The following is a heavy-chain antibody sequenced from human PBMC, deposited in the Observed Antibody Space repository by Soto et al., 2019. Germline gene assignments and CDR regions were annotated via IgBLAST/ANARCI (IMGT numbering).Heavy chain of an antibody. CDR2: ISSSSSYI. CDR3: ARDWYDILTSSGY. D-gene: IGHD3-9*01. V-gene: IGHV3-21*01. Sequence: LRLSCAASGFTFSSYSMNWVRQAPGKGLEWVSSISSSSSYIYYADSVKGRFTISRDNAKNSLYLQMNSLRAEDTAVYYCARDWYDILTSSGYWGQGTLVTVSS. CDR1: GFTFSSYS. J-gene: IGHJ4*02.